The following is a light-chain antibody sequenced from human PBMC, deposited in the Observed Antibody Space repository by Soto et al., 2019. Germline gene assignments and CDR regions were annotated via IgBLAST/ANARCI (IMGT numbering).Light chain of an antibody. J-gene: IGKJ5*01. CDR1: QNIRRR. CDR2: DAS. V-gene: IGKV1-5*01. Sequence: DFQMTQSPATLSASLGDRVTITCRASQNIRRRLAWFQQKPGKAPKLLIYDASSLESGVPQRFSGSGSGTEFTLTISSLQNDDFSNYYCQQYNSYYPITFGQGTRLEIK. CDR3: QQYNSYYPIT.